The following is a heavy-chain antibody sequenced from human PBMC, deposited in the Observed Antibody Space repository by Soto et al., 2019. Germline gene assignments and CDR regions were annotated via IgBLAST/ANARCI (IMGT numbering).Heavy chain of an antibody. CDR1: GFTFSNAW. V-gene: IGHV3-15*01. CDR2: IKSKTDGGTT. D-gene: IGHD2-15*01. CDR3: TTDPGNQKIVVVVPETYYFDY. J-gene: IGHJ4*02. Sequence: GGSLRLSCAASGFTFSNAWMSWVRQAPGKGLEWVGRIKSKTDGGTTDYAAPVKGRFTISRDDSKNTLYLQMNSLKTEDTAVYYCTTDPGNQKIVVVVPETYYFDYWGQGTLVTVSS.